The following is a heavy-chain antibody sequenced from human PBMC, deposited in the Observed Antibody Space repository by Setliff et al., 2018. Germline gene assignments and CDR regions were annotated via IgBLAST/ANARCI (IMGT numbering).Heavy chain of an antibody. D-gene: IGHD5-12*01. J-gene: IGHJ4*02. Sequence: SETLSLTCSVSGASITDSYWNWIRQPPGKGLEWIGYSSTSGCTNCNPSLESRVTISVDTSKNQFSLKMSSMTAADTAVYYCARFLNPRDGYQNSPGFDFWGQGTLVTVSS. CDR2: SSTSGCT. V-gene: IGHV4-4*08. CDR1: GASITDSY. CDR3: ARFLNPRDGYQNSPGFDF.